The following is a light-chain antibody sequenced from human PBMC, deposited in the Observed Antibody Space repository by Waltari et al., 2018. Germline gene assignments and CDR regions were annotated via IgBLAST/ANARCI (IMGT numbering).Light chain of an antibody. CDR1: NSDVGGYDY. V-gene: IGLV2-23*02. CDR2: DVT. CDR3: SSYAGGNNLL. Sequence: QSALTQPASVSGSPGQSNTISCSGTNSDVGGYDYVSWYQHHPGKAPKLLIYDVTKGPSGVSNRFSGSKSGNTASLTISGLQAEDEADYYCSSYAGGNNLLFGGGTKVTVL. J-gene: IGLJ2*01.